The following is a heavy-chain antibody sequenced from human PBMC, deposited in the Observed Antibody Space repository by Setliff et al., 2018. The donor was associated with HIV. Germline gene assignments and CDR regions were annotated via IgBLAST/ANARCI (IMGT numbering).Heavy chain of an antibody. Sequence: PSETLSLTCTVSGGSISSGSYYGSWIRQPAGKGLEWIGRIYTSGSTNYSPSLKSRVTISADTSKNQFSLKLSSVTAADTAVYYCARGGGDGYNYNYYYYGMDVWGQGTTVTVSS. CDR3: ARGGGDGYNYNYYYYGMDV. CDR1: GGSISSGSYY. V-gene: IGHV4-61*02. D-gene: IGHD1-1*01. CDR2: IYTSGST. J-gene: IGHJ6*02.